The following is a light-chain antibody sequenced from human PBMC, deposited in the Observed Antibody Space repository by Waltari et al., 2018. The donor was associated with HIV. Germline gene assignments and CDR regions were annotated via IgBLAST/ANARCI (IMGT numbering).Light chain of an antibody. Sequence: QSVLTQPPSASGTPGQRVIISCSGSSSNIGSNYVYWYQQRSGTAPKLLIYRNTHQPAGVPDRFAGSNSGTSASLALSGLRSEDAADYYCAVWDDSLSGWVFGGGTKLTVL. CDR2: RNT. CDR3: AVWDDSLSGWV. V-gene: IGLV1-47*01. J-gene: IGLJ3*02. CDR1: SSNIGSNY.